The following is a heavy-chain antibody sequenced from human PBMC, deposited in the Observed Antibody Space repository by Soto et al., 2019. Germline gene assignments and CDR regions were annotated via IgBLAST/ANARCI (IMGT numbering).Heavy chain of an antibody. Sequence: SETLSLTCTVSGGSVTNSSYYWGWIRQSPGKGLEWIGSMFYGVSTYYNPSLKSRVTVSVDTSKNQFSLNLRSVTAADTAVYYCARLPSRHLVDYWGQGTLVTVSS. CDR3: ARLPSRHLVDY. J-gene: IGHJ4*02. CDR2: MFYGVST. D-gene: IGHD3-3*02. CDR1: GGSVTNSSYY. V-gene: IGHV4-39*01.